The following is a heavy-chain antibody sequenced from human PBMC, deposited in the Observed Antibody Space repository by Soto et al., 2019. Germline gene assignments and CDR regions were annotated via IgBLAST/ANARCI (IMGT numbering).Heavy chain of an antibody. CDR2: IYHSGAT. Sequence: QAQLQESGPGLVRPSGTLSLTCTVSRFSVTNNKYWNWVRQSPGKALEWIGEIYHSGATYYNPSLSGRASISMDKSKNQISLILTSVTAADTAVYYCARDSRYCTDGGCSIMLDAFDVWGQGTLVTVSS. D-gene: IGHD2-15*01. CDR3: ARDSRYCTDGGCSIMLDAFDV. V-gene: IGHV4-4*02. CDR1: RFSVTNNKY. J-gene: IGHJ3*01.